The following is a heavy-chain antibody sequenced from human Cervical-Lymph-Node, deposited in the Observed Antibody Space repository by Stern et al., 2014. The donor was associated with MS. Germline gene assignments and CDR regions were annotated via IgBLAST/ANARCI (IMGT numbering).Heavy chain of an antibody. CDR1: GFSLSTSGMC. D-gene: IGHD5-12*01. CDR3: ARTVAYDSVGYDAFDI. J-gene: IGHJ3*02. CDR2: VDWEDDK. Sequence: QVTLRESGPALVKPTQTLTLTCTFSGFSLSTSGMCVSWIGQPPGKALEWLALVDWEDDKYYSPSLKTRLSISKDTSKNQVVLTMTNMDPVDTGTYYCARTVAYDSVGYDAFDIWGQGTVVAVSS. V-gene: IGHV2-70*01.